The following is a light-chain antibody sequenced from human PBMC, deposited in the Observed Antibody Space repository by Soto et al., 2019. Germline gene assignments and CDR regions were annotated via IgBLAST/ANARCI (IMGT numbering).Light chain of an antibody. CDR3: QQYNDWPPIT. CDR2: GAS. J-gene: IGKJ5*01. Sequence: EIVMTQSPVTLSVSPGERATLSCRASQTDTTDLAWYQQKPGQAPRLVIHGASTRATGIPARFSGSGSGTEFTLTISSLQSEDFAVYYCQQYNDWPPITFGQGTRLENK. V-gene: IGKV3-15*01. CDR1: QTDTTD.